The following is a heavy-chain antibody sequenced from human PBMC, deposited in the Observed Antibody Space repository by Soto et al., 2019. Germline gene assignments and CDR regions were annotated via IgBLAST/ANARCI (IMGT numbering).Heavy chain of an antibody. D-gene: IGHD4-17*01. CDR2: IKQDGSEK. CDR1: GFTFSDYW. V-gene: IGHV3-7*01. CDR3: TREGSTGLDFYY. Sequence: GGSLRLSCAASGFTFSDYWMSWVRQAPGKGLEWVANIKQDGSEKYYVDSVRGRFTISRDNTKNSLYLQMNSLRAEDTALYYCTREGSTGLDFYYWGQGTLVTVSS. J-gene: IGHJ4*02.